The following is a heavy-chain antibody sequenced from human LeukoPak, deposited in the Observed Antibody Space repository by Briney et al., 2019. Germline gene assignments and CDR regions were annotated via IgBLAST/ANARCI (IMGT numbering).Heavy chain of an antibody. Sequence: GGSLRLSCAASGFTFSSYWMHWVRQPPGKGLVWVSRITSDGSGIGYADSVKGRFSTSRDNAKNTLYLQMNSLRAEDTAVYYCAKGVTTVYYYYGMDVWGQGTTVTVSS. J-gene: IGHJ6*02. CDR1: GFTFSSYW. V-gene: IGHV3-74*01. CDR3: AKGVTTVYYYYGMDV. D-gene: IGHD4-11*01. CDR2: ITSDGSGI.